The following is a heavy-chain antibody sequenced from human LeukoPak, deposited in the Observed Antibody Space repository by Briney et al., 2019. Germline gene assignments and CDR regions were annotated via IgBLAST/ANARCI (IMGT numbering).Heavy chain of an antibody. CDR2: IRYDGSNK. Sequence: GGSLRLSCAASGFTFSSYGMHWVRQAPGKGLEWVAFIRYDGSNKYYADSVKGRFTISRDNSKNTLYLQMNSLRAEDTAVYYCAKDLSVSNCSSTSCSPLFDYWGQGTLVTVSS. CDR3: AKDLSVSNCSSTSCSPLFDY. V-gene: IGHV3-30*02. D-gene: IGHD2-2*01. CDR1: GFTFSSYG. J-gene: IGHJ4*02.